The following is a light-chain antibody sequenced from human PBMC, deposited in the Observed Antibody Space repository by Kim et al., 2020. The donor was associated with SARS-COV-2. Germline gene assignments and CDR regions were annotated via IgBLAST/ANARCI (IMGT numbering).Light chain of an antibody. CDR1: QSISSY. V-gene: IGKV1-39*01. CDR3: QQSYSTPRT. CDR2: AAS. Sequence: ESVRDRVTSSCRASQSISSYLNWYQQKPGKAPKLLIYAASSLQSGVPSRFSGSGSGTDFTLTISSLQPEDFATYYCQQSYSTPRTFGQGTKVDIK. J-gene: IGKJ1*01.